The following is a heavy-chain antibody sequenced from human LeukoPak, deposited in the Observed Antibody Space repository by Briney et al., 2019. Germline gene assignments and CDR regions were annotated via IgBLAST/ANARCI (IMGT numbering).Heavy chain of an antibody. CDR3: ARAPTAGIAAFDP. CDR2: IYYSGST. J-gene: IGHJ5*02. CDR1: GGSISSSSYY. Sequence: SETLSLTCTVSGGSISSSSYYWGWIRQPPGKGLEWIGSIYYSGSTYYNPSLKSRVTISVDKSKNQFSLKLSSVTAADTAVYYCARAPTAGIAAFDPWGQGTLVTVSS. D-gene: IGHD6-13*01. V-gene: IGHV4-39*07.